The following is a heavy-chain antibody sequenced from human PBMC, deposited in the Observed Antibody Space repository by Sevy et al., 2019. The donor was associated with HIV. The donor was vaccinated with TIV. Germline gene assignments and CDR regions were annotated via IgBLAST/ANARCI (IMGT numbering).Heavy chain of an antibody. Sequence: GGSLRLSCAASGFTFSSYSMNWVRQAPGKGLEWVSYISSSSSTIYYADSVKGRFTISGDNAKNSLYLQMNSLRAEDTAVYYCARDGRYFDWPEGNYFDYWGQGTLVTVSS. CDR3: ARDGRYFDWPEGNYFDY. V-gene: IGHV3-48*01. CDR1: GFTFSSYS. CDR2: ISSSSSTI. D-gene: IGHD3-9*01. J-gene: IGHJ4*02.